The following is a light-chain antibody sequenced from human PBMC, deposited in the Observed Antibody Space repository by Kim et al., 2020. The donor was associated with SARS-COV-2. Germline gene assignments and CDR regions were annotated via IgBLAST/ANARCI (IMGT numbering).Light chain of an antibody. V-gene: IGLV1-36*01. Sequence: QRVTSSCSGSSSNIGKNAVNCYQQFPGKAPKLLIYYNNLLSSGVSDRFSGSKSGTSASLAISGLQSEDEADYYCETWDDSVNGWVFGGGTQLTVL. CDR3: ETWDDSVNGWV. J-gene: IGLJ3*02. CDR1: SSNIGKNA. CDR2: YNN.